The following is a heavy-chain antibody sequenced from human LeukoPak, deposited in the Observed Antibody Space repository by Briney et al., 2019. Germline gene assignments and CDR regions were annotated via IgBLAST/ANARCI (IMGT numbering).Heavy chain of an antibody. V-gene: IGHV4-39*01. D-gene: IGHD3-3*01. CDR3: ARSFYDFWSGYNDAFDI. J-gene: IGHJ3*02. Sequence: SETLSLTCTVSGGSISSSSYYWGWIRQPPGKGLEWIGSIYYSGSTYYNPSLKSRVTISVDTSKNQFSLKLSSVTAADTAVYYCARSFYDFWSGYNDAFDIWGQGTMVTVSS. CDR2: IYYSGST. CDR1: GGSISSSSYY.